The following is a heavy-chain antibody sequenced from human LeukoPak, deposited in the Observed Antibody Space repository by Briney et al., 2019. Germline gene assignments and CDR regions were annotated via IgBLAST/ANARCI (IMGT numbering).Heavy chain of an antibody. CDR3: ARASGGWGIAAAGTGLGY. CDR1: GFTFRSHD. J-gene: IGHJ4*02. V-gene: IGHV3-48*03. CDR2: ICYSGSTT. D-gene: IGHD6-13*01. Sequence: GGSLRLSCAASGFTFRSHDMHWVRQAPGKGLEWVSYICYSGSTTYYADSVKGRFTISRDNAKNSLYLQMNSLRAEDTAVYYCARASGGWGIAAAGTGLGYWGQGTLVTVSS.